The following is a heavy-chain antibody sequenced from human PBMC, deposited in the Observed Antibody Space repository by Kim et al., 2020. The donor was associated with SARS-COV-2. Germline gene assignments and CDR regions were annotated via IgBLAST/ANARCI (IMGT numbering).Heavy chain of an antibody. CDR3: ARASYDILTGYPNWFDP. D-gene: IGHD3-9*01. J-gene: IGHJ5*02. V-gene: IGHV4-30-2*05. Sequence: LKSRVTTSDDTSKNQLSLKLSSVTAADTAVYYCARASYDILTGYPNWFDPWGQGTLVTVSS.